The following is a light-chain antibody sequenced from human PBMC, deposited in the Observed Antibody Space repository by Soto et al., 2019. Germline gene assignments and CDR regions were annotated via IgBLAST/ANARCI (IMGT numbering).Light chain of an antibody. CDR2: SNN. V-gene: IGLV1-44*01. J-gene: IGLJ3*02. Sequence: QAVVTQAPSASGTPGQRVTISCSGSSSNIGGNSVSWYQQFPGTAPKLLMYSNNQRPSGVPDRFSGSKSGTSASLAISGLQSEDEADYYCASWDDSLNSRVFGGGSKVTVL. CDR1: SSNIGGNS. CDR3: ASWDDSLNSRV.